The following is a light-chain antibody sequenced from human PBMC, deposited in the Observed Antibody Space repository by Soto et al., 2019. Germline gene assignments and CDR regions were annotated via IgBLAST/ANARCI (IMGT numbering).Light chain of an antibody. J-gene: IGKJ5*01. CDR3: QQYNNWPPIT. V-gene: IGKV3-15*01. Sequence: IVMTHSPATLSASPWDRFTISFRSSQSIITYLAWHQQKPGQAPRLLIYDASTRATGTPARFSGSGSGTEFTLTISSLQSEDFAVYYCQQYNNWPPITFGQGTRLEIK. CDR2: DAS. CDR1: QSIITY.